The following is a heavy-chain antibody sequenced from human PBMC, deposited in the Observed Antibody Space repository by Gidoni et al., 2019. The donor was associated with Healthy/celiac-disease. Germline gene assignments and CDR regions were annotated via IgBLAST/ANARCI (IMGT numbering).Heavy chain of an antibody. J-gene: IGHJ4*02. CDR3: ARAITKRTFVDY. CDR2: IIPIFGTA. Sequence: VQLVQSGAAVTKPVSSVKVSFKASVGTFSSYAISWVRQAPGQGLEWMGGIIPIFGTANYAQKFQGRVTITADKSTSTAYREVSSLRSEDTAVYYCARAITKRTFVDYCGQGTLVTVSS. CDR1: VGTFSSYA. D-gene: IGHD1-1*01. V-gene: IGHV1-69*06.